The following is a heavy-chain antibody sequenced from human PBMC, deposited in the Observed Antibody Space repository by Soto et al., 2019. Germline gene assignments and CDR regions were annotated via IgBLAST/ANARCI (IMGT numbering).Heavy chain of an antibody. CDR3: ARVPGYCSGGSCWDY. J-gene: IGHJ4*02. CDR2: MNPNSGNT. V-gene: IGHV1-8*01. D-gene: IGHD2-15*01. CDR1: GYTFTSYD. Sequence: GPVKVSCKASGYTFTSYDINWVRQATGQGLEWMGWMNPNSGNTGYAQKFQGRVTMTRNTSISTAYMELSSLRSEDTAVYYCARVPGYCSGGSCWDYWGQGTLVTVS.